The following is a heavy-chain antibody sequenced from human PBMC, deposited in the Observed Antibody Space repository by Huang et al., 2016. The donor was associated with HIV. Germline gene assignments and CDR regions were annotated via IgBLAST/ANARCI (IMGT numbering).Heavy chain of an antibody. CDR3: TRLRNGDDAFDI. Sequence: EVQLVQSRGGLLRPGGSLRVSCAASGFTFSGSAIHWVRQTSGKGLGWVGRIKTKNDKYATAFTASLEGRFTVSRDDSRNTAYLQMNSLKTEDTAVYYCTRLRNGDDAFDIWGQGTTVTVSS. CDR2: IKTKNDKYAT. V-gene: IGHV3-73*01. J-gene: IGHJ3*02. CDR1: GFTFSGSA.